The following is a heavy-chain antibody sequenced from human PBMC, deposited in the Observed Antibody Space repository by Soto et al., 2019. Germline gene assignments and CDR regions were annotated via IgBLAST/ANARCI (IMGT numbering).Heavy chain of an antibody. CDR1: GGSFTSYY. CDR3: AQFYFDRRGHCNDY. CDR2: ISNTGST. Sequence: QVQLQQWGAGLLKPSETLSLTCAVYGGSFTSYYLNWIRQPPGKGLEWLAEISNTGSTKYNPSLKSRGTISIDTSRNQLSLTLSSVTAADTAIYYCAQFYFDRRGHCNDYWGQGTLVTVSS. D-gene: IGHD3-22*01. J-gene: IGHJ4*02. V-gene: IGHV4-34*01.